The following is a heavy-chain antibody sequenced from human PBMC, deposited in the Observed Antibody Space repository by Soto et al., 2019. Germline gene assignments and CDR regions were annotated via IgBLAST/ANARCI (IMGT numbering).Heavy chain of an antibody. V-gene: IGHV4-59*08. CDR2: IYYTGST. Sequence: PSETLSLTCTVSGGSMSSYYWSWIRQPPGKGLEWIGYIYYTGSTNYNPSLKSRVTISVDTSKNQFSLNLSSVTAADPAVYYCARRWGSVFDFWGKGTLVTVSS. J-gene: IGHJ4*02. CDR3: ARRWGSVFDF. D-gene: IGHD3-10*01. CDR1: GGSMSSYY.